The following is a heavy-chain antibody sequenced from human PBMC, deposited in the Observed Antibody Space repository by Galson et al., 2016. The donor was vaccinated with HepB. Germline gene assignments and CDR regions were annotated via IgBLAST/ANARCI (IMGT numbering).Heavy chain of an antibody. D-gene: IGHD3-22*01. V-gene: IGHV3-23*01. J-gene: IGHJ4*02. CDR1: GFTFSSYA. Sequence: SLRLSCATSGFTFSSYAMTWVRQSPGKGLEWVSVISGRGGSIKYADSVKGRFTISRDNSKNTLYLQMNSLRAEDTAVYYCAESPEAWYYDDTSGHYHFDLWGQGILVTVSS. CDR3: AESPEAWYYDDTSGHYHFDL. CDR2: ISGRGGSI.